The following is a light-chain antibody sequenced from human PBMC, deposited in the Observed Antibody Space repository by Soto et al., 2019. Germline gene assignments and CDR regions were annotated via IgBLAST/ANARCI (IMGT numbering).Light chain of an antibody. J-gene: IGLJ1*01. CDR3: QSYDSSLSGYV. Sequence: QLVLTQPPSVSGDPGQRVTISCTGSSSNIGAGYDVHWYQQLPGTAPKLLIYGNSNRPSGVPDRFSGSKSGTSASLAITGLQAEDEADYYCQSYDSSLSGYVFGTGTKVTVL. CDR1: SSNIGAGYD. CDR2: GNS. V-gene: IGLV1-40*01.